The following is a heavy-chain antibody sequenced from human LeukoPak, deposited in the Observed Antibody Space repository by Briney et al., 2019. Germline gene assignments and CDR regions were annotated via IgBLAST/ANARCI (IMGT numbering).Heavy chain of an antibody. CDR3: ARGSSGWLYYYGMDV. J-gene: IGHJ6*02. V-gene: IGHV1-8*01. Sequence: ASVTVSCKASGYTFTSYDINWVRQATGQGLEWMGWMNPNSGNTGYAQKFQGRVTMTRNTSISTAYMELSSLRSEDTAVYYCARGSSGWLYYYGMDVWGQGTTVIVSS. CDR2: MNPNSGNT. D-gene: IGHD6-19*01. CDR1: GYTFTSYD.